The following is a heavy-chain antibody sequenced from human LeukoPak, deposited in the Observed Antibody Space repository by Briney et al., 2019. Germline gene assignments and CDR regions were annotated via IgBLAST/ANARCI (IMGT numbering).Heavy chain of an antibody. V-gene: IGHV3-23*01. CDR3: VKGGFTYYDD. CDR2: INTGDIT. Sequence: GGSLRLSCAASGFTFDYSAMTWVRQAPEKGLEWVSTINTGDITFYANSVKGRFTISRDNSKNTLFLQMNSLRAEDTAIYYCVKGGFTYYDDWGQGTLVTVSS. D-gene: IGHD3-22*01. CDR1: GFTFDYSA. J-gene: IGHJ4*02.